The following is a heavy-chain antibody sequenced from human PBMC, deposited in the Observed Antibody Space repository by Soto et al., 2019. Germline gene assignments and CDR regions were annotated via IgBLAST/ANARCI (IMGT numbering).Heavy chain of an antibody. V-gene: IGHV4-39*01. CDR1: GGSISSSSYY. D-gene: IGHD1-26*01. CDR2: IYYSGST. Sequence: SETLSLTCTVSGGSISSSSYYWGWIRQPPGKGLEWIGSIYYSGSTHYNPSLKSRVTISADTSKNQFSLKLTSLTAADTAVYYCARQAPLRDSGSYFWYYGMDAWCQGTTVTVSS. J-gene: IGHJ6*02. CDR3: ARQAPLRDSGSYFWYYGMDA.